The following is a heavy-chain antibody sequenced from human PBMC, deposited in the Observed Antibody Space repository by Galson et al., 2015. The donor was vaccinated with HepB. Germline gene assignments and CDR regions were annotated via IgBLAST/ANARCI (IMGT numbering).Heavy chain of an antibody. CDR3: AKDSRDYGFMAYFDY. J-gene: IGHJ4*02. CDR2: ISGSVGST. Sequence: SLRLSCAASGFTFSIYGMSWVRQAPGKGLEWVSGISGSVGSTYYADSVKGRFTISRDNPKNTLFLQVNSLRAEDTAVYYCAKDSRDYGFMAYFDYWGQGTLVTVSS. CDR1: GFTFSIYG. D-gene: IGHD3-16*01. V-gene: IGHV3-23*01.